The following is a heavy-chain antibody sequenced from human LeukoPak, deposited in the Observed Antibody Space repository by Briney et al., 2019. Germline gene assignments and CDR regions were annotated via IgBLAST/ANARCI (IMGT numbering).Heavy chain of an antibody. CDR2: ISGSGGST. CDR3: ANFPLVIEYYYYGMDV. CDR1: GFTFSSYA. D-gene: IGHD3-22*01. V-gene: IGHV3-23*01. J-gene: IGHJ6*02. Sequence: PGGSLRLSCAASGFTFSSYAMSWVRQAPGKGLEWVSAISGSGGSTYYADSVKGRFTISRDNSKNTLYLQMNSLRAEDTAVYYCANFPLVIEYYYYGMDVWGQGTTVTVSS.